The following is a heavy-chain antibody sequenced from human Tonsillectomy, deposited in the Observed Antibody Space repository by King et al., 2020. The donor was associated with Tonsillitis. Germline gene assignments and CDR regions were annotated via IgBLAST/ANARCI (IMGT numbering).Heavy chain of an antibody. CDR2: TYYRSKWFH. CDR1: GDSVSSNSAT. Sequence: VQLQQSGPGLVKPSQTLSLACAISGDSVSSNSATWNWSRQSPSRGLEWLVRTYYRSKWFHDYEVSVKSRVIIDPDTSKNQFSLHLDSVTPEDTAVYYCARAYCSTTSCYAAFDFWGQGTLVTVSS. V-gene: IGHV6-1*01. J-gene: IGHJ4*02. D-gene: IGHD2-2*01. CDR3: ARAYCSTTSCYAAFDF.